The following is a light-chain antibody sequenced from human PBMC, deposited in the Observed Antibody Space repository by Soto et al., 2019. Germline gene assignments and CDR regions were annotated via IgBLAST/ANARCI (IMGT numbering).Light chain of an antibody. CDR2: DAS. Sequence: EIFITQSPATLSLSRVERATLSCRASESVSTNLAWYQQKAGQAPRLLIYDASTRATGIPARFSGSGSGTEFTLTISSLQSEDSAVYHCQQYNSWPPTFGPGTKVDIK. CDR3: QQYNSWPPT. J-gene: IGKJ3*01. V-gene: IGKV3-15*01. CDR1: ESVSTN.